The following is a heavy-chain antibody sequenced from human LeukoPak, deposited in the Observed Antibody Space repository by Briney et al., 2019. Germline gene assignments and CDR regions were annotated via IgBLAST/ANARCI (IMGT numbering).Heavy chain of an antibody. CDR3: ARVVVHDSSGYYLGASYYYYYGMDV. J-gene: IGHJ6*02. D-gene: IGHD3-22*01. CDR1: GGSISSGGYY. V-gene: IGHV4-31*03. CDR2: IYYSGST. Sequence: PSQTLSLTCTVSGGSISSGGYYWSWIRQHPGKGLEWIGYIYYSGSTYYNPSLKSRVTISVDTSKNQFSLKLSSVTAADTAVYYCARVVVHDSSGYYLGASYYYYYGMDVWGQGTTVTVSS.